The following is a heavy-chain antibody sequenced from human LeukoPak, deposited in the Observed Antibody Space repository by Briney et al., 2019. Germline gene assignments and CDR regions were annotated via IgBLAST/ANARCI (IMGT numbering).Heavy chain of an antibody. J-gene: IGHJ6*02. CDR3: ARDRRRYGMDV. CDR1: GGSFSGYY. D-gene: IGHD3-16*02. V-gene: IGHV4-34*01. CDR2: INHSGST. Sequence: PSETLSLTCAVYGGSFSGYYWSWIRQPPGKGLEWIGEINHSGSTNYNPSLKSRVTISVDTSKNQFSLKLSSVTAADTAVYYCARDRRRYGMDVWGQGTTVTVSS.